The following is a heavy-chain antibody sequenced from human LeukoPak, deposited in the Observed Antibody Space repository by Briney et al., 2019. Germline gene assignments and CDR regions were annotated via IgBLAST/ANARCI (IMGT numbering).Heavy chain of an antibody. Sequence: PGGSLRLSCAASGFTFDDHAMHWVRQAPGKGLEWVSGISWNSGEIGYADSVEGRFTVSRDNAKNSLYLQMNSLRAEDTAVYYCARGIDYFDYWGQGTLVTVSS. J-gene: IGHJ4*02. V-gene: IGHV3-9*01. CDR2: ISWNSGEI. CDR3: ARGIDYFDY. CDR1: GFTFDDHA.